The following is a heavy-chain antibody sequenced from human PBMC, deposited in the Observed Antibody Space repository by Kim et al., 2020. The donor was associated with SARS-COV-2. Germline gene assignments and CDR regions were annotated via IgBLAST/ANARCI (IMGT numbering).Heavy chain of an antibody. V-gene: IGHV4-59*01. J-gene: IGHJ4*02. CDR1: GGSISSYY. CDR3: ARGPNTFGY. CDR2: IYYSGST. D-gene: IGHD3-16*01. Sequence: SETLSLICTVSGGSISSYYWSWIRQPPGKGLEWIGYIYYSGSTNYNPSLKSRVTISVDTSKNQFSLKLSSVTAADTAVYYCARGPNTFGYWGQGTLVTVS.